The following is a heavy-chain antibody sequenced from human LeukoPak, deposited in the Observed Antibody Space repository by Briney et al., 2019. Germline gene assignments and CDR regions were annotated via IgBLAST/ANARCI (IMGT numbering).Heavy chain of an antibody. CDR3: ARGVVMVAAIDY. J-gene: IGHJ4*02. D-gene: IGHD2-15*01. CDR2: ISNDETKK. CDR1: GFAFSTYA. V-gene: IGHV3-30*04. Sequence: GRSLRLSCAASGFAFSTYAMHSVRQAPGKGLEWVAIISNDETKKFYADSVKGRFTISRDNSKNTLHLQMNSLRLEDTAVYYCARGVVMVAAIDYWGQGTLVTVSS.